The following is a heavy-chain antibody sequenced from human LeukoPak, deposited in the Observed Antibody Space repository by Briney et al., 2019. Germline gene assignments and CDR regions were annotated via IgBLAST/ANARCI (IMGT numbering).Heavy chain of an antibody. CDR1: GGTFSSYA. CDR3: ARGGYDSSGYYYYYYYMDV. V-gene: IGHV1-69*05. D-gene: IGHD3-22*01. J-gene: IGHJ6*03. CDR2: IIPIFGTA. Sequence: SVKVSSTASGGTFSSYAISWVRQAPGQGLEWMGGIIPIFGTANYAQKFQGRVTITTDESTSTAYMELSSLRSEDTAVYYCARGGYDSSGYYYYYYYMDVWGKGNSVSVSS.